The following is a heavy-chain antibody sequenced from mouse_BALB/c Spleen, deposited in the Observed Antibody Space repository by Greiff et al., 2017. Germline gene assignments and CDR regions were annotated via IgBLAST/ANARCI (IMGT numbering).Heavy chain of an antibody. Sequence: DVKLVESGGGLVKLGGSLKLSCAASGFTFSSYYMSWVRQTPEKRLELVAAINSNGGSTYYPDTVKGRFTISRDNAKNTLYLQMSSLKSEDTALYHCARQDYYGSSYHWYFDVWGAGTTVTVSS. D-gene: IGHD1-1*01. V-gene: IGHV5-6-2*01. CDR1: GFTFSSYY. CDR2: INSNGGST. CDR3: ARQDYYGSSYHWYFDV. J-gene: IGHJ1*01.